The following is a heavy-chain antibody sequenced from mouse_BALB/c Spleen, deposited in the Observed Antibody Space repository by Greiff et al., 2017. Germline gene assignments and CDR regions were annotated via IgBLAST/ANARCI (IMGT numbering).Heavy chain of an antibody. V-gene: IGHV7-3*02. CDR2: IRNKANGYTT. CDR3: ARDGYPFDY. J-gene: IGHJ2*01. CDR1: GFTFTDYY. D-gene: IGHD2-2*01. Sequence: EVQVVESGGGLVQPGGSLRLSCATSGFTFTDYYMSWVRQPPGKALEWLGFIRNKANGYTTEYSASVKGRFTISRDNSQSILYLQMNTLRAEDSATYYCARDGYPFDYWGQGTTLTVSS.